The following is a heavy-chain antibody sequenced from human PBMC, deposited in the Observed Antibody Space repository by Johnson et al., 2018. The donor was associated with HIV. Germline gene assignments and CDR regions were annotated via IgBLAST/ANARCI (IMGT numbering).Heavy chain of an antibody. Sequence: EVQLLESGGGVVRPGGSLRLSCAASGFTFSSYAMHWVRQAPGKGLVWVSRINSDGSTTTYADSVKGRFTISRDNAKNTLYLQMSSLRTEDTAVYYCARGDGVTSAFDIWGQGTVVTVSS. CDR3: ARGDGVTSAFDI. CDR1: GFTFSSYA. V-gene: IGHV3-74*02. CDR2: INSDGSTT. J-gene: IGHJ3*02. D-gene: IGHD1-1*01.